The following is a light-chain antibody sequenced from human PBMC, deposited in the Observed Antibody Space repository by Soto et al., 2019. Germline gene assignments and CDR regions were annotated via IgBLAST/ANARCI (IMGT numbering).Light chain of an antibody. V-gene: IGKV3-15*01. CDR1: QNIGSN. J-gene: IGKJ1*01. Sequence: EVVMTLSPATLSVSPGERVTLSCRASQNIGSNLAWYQRKFGQAPRLLIYGASTRVTGIPARISGSGSGTEFTLTITSLQSEDFGVYHCQQYHNWWTFGQGAKADIK. CDR3: QQYHNWWT. CDR2: GAS.